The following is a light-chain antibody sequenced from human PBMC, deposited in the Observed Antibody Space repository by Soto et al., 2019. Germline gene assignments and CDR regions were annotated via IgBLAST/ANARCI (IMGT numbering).Light chain of an antibody. Sequence: EIVLTQSPGTLSLSPGESATLSCRASQSVSSNYLAWYQQKPGQAPRLLIYGASIRATGIPDRFSGSGSETDFTLTISRLEPEDFALYYCQQYGSSAPITFGQGTRLEIK. CDR2: GAS. CDR3: QQYGSSAPIT. J-gene: IGKJ5*01. V-gene: IGKV3-20*01. CDR1: QSVSSNY.